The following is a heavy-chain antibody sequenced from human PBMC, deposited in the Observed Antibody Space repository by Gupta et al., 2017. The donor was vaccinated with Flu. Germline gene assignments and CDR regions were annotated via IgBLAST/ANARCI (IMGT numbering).Heavy chain of an antibody. CDR3: ANSQKEIFDD. Sequence: SCNASGYSSTTYYMHWVGKAPGQGLEWMAIINTSDGNKKYAQSFQRRVTLTRDTSKSTVYIQLCSRNYEDTATYYCANSQKEIFDDWGKGTLVTV. J-gene: IGHJ4*02. CDR1: GYSSTTYY. CDR2: INTSDGNK. V-gene: IGHV1-46*01.